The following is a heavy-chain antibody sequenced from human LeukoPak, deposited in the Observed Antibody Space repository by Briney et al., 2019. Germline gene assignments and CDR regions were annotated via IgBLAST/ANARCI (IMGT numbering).Heavy chain of an antibody. J-gene: IGHJ4*02. CDR3: AREYYDFWSGRWADY. Sequence: GGSPRLSCAASGFTFSSYSMNWVRQAPGKGLEWVSSISSSSSYIYYADSVKGRFTISRDNAKNSLYLQMNSLRAEDTAVYYCAREYYDFWSGRWADYWGQGTLVTVSS. CDR1: GFTFSSYS. D-gene: IGHD3-3*01. CDR2: ISSSSSYI. V-gene: IGHV3-21*01.